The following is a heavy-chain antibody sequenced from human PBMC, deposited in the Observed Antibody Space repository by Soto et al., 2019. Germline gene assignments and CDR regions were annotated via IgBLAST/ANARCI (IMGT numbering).Heavy chain of an antibody. Sequence: QVQLVESGGGVVQPGRSLRLSCAASGFTFSSYGMHWVRRAPGKGLEWVAVIWYDGSNKYYADSVKGRFTISRDNSKNTLYLQMNSLRAEDTAVYYCARDIGYYTAPATYYYYYGMDVWGQGTTVTVSS. CDR3: ARDIGYYTAPATYYYYYGMDV. CDR1: GFTFSSYG. J-gene: IGHJ6*02. D-gene: IGHD3-3*01. V-gene: IGHV3-33*01. CDR2: IWYDGSNK.